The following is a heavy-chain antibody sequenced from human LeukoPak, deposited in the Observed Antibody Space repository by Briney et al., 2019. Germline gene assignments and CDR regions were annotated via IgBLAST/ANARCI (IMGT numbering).Heavy chain of an antibody. J-gene: IGHJ3*02. CDR1: GASISSSY. CDR3: VKGVRMGVTSAFDI. V-gene: IGHV4-59*01. Sequence: SETLSLTCTVSGASISSSYWSWIRQSPGKGLEWIGYIYHTGSTKYNPSLESRVTISVDTSNNQFSLKLTSVTAADTAVYYCVKGVRMGVTSAFDIWGQGTMVTVSS. D-gene: IGHD1-26*01. CDR2: IYHTGST.